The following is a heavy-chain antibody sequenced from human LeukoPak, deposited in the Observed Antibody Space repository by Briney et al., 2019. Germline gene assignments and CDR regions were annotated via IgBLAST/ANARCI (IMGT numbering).Heavy chain of an antibody. J-gene: IGHJ4*02. CDR2: INPSGDNT. V-gene: IGHV1-46*01. CDR1: GCTFTSYY. Sequence: GASVKVSCKASGCTFTSYYMHWVRQAPGQGLEWMGIINPSGDNTNYAQKFQGRVSMTRDTSTSTVYMELSSLRSEDTAVYYCARGYSGSYLDYWGQGALVTVSS. CDR3: ARGYSGSYLDY. D-gene: IGHD1-26*01.